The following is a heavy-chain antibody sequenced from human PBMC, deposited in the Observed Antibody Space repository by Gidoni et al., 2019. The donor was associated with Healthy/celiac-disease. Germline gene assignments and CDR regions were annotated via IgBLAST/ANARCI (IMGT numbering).Heavy chain of an antibody. CDR2: IYYSGST. D-gene: IGHD4-17*01. Sequence: QVQLQESGPGLVKPSETLSLTCTVSGVSISSYYCSWIRQPPGKGLEWIGYIYYSGSTNYNPSLKSRVTISVDTSKNQFSLKLSSVTAADTAVYYCARDTSPDDYGDYVGAFDIWGQGTMVTVSS. V-gene: IGHV4-59*01. CDR1: GVSISSYY. CDR3: ARDTSPDDYGDYVGAFDI. J-gene: IGHJ3*02.